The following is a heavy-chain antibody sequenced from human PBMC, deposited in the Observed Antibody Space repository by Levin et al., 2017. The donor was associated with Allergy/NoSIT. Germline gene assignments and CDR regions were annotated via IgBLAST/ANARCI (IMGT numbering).Heavy chain of an antibody. J-gene: IGHJ3*02. Sequence: ASVKVSCKASGYTFTNYGISWVRQAPGQGLEWMGWISAYNGNTNYAQNHQGRVTMTTDTSTSTAYMELRSLRSDDAAVYYCARERYRNERGGAFDIWGQGTMVTVSS. V-gene: IGHV1-18*01. CDR1: GYTFTNYG. CDR3: ARERYRNERGGAFDI. D-gene: IGHD1-14*01. CDR2: ISAYNGNT.